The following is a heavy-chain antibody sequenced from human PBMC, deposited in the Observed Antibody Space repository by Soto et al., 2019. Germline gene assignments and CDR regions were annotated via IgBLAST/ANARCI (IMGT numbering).Heavy chain of an antibody. D-gene: IGHD3-10*01. Sequence: GGSLRLSCAAPGFTFSDYYMSWIRQAPGKGLEWVAVISYDGSNKYYADSVKGRFTISRDNSKNTLYLQMNSLRAEDTAVYYCARDDRRYYYGSGSYSGFDYWGQGTLVTVSS. J-gene: IGHJ4*02. V-gene: IGHV3-30-3*01. CDR1: GFTFSDYY. CDR3: ARDDRRYYYGSGSYSGFDY. CDR2: ISYDGSNK.